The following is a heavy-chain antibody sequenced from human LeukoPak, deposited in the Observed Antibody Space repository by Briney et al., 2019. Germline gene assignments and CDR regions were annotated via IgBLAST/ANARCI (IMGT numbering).Heavy chain of an antibody. V-gene: IGHV1-18*01. CDR2: ISAYNGNT. D-gene: IGHD3-10*01. Sequence: ASVTVSCKASGYTFTNYGISWVRQAPGQGREWMGWISAYNGNTNYAQKLQGRVTMTTDTSTSTAYMELRSLRSDDTAVYYCARALWFGESQGYFDYWGQGTLVTVSS. CDR3: ARALWFGESQGYFDY. J-gene: IGHJ4*02. CDR1: GYTFTNYG.